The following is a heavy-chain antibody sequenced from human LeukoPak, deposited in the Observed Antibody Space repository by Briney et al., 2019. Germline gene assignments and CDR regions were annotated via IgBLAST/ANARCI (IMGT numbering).Heavy chain of an antibody. CDR3: AVDVFSVSSGVRG. CDR2: IIQDGSDK. J-gene: IGHJ4*02. Sequence: GGSLRLSCVASGFTFSGYWMTWVRQALGKGLEWVANIIQDGSDKYYVDSVKGRFTISRDNAKNSLFLQMNSLRAEDTAVYYCAVDVFSVSSGVRGWGRGTLVTVSS. V-gene: IGHV3-7*01. CDR1: GFTFSGYW. D-gene: IGHD3-3*01.